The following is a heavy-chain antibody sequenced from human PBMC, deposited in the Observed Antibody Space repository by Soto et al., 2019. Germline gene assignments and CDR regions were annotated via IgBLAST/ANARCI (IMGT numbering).Heavy chain of an antibody. CDR3: ARVGSVVATIPVYYYYGMDV. V-gene: IGHV4-59*01. D-gene: IGHD5-12*01. CDR1: GGSISSYY. Sequence: SETLSLTCTVSGGSISSYYWSWIRQPPGKGLEWIGYIYYSGSTNYNPSLKSRVTISVDTSKNQFSLKLSSVTAADTAVYYCARVGSVVATIPVYYYYGMDVWGQGTTVTVSS. J-gene: IGHJ6*02. CDR2: IYYSGST.